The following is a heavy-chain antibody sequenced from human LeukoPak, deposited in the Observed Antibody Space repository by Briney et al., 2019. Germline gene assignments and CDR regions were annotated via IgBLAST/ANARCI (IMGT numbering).Heavy chain of an antibody. Sequence: GASVKVSCKASGYTFTNYYLHWVRQAPGQGLEWMGWINPNSGGTNYAQKFQGRVTMTRDTSISTAYMELSRLRSDDTALYYCARPPGLDGYNRYDYWGQGTLVTVSS. CDR1: GYTFTNYY. V-gene: IGHV1-2*02. J-gene: IGHJ4*02. CDR2: INPNSGGT. CDR3: ARPPGLDGYNRYDY. D-gene: IGHD5-24*01.